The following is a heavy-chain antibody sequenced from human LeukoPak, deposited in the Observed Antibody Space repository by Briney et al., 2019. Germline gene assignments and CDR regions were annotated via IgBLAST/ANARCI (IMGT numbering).Heavy chain of an antibody. Sequence: PGGSLRLSCAVSGLTFSNAWMNWVRQAPGKGLEWVSIISGRDGYTHYADAVKGRSTISRDNSKNTLYLQMNSLRAEDTAVYYCAKDQLTGGYNYGYGTFDILGQGTMVTVSS. CDR1: GLTFSNAW. V-gene: IGHV3-23*01. J-gene: IGHJ3*02. CDR2: ISGRDGYT. D-gene: IGHD5-18*01. CDR3: AKDQLTGGYNYGYGTFDI.